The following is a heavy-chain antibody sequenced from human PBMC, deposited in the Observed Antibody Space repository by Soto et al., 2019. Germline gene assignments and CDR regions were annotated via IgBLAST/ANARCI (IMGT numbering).Heavy chain of an antibody. Sequence: QVHLVQSGAEVKKPGASVKVSCKASGYTFTSYGITWVRQAPGQGLEWMGWISAHNGNTDYAQKLQGRVIVTRDTSTSTAYMELRSLISYETAVYYCARGRYGDYWGQGALVTVSS. CDR3: ARGRYGDY. V-gene: IGHV1-18*01. CDR2: ISAHNGNT. CDR1: GYTFTSYG. J-gene: IGHJ4*02. D-gene: IGHD1-1*01.